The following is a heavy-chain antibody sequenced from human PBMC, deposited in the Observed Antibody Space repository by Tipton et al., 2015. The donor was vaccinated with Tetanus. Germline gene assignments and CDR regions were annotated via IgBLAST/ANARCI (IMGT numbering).Heavy chain of an antibody. J-gene: IGHJ5*02. V-gene: IGHV3-21*01. CDR1: GFTFSSYT. Sequence: SLRLSCAASGFTFSSYTMNWVRQAPGKGLEWVSSISSSSSYIYYADSVKGRFTISRDNAKNSLWLQMGSLRAEDTAVYYWARSGSPSLCLGEWRYWGLDPWGQGTLVTVSS. CDR2: ISSSSSYI. CDR3: ARSGSPSLCLGEWRYWGLDP. D-gene: IGHD3-10*01.